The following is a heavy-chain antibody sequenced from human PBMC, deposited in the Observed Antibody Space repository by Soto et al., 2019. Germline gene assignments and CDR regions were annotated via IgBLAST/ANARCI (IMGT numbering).Heavy chain of an antibody. J-gene: IGHJ4*02. CDR2: IKSKTDGGTT. V-gene: IGHV3-15*01. CDR1: GFTFSNAW. D-gene: IGHD6-19*01. CDR3: TTAVPDLAVAGLPGHDY. Sequence: EVQLVESGGGLVKPGGSLRLSCATSGFTFSNAWMSWVRQAPGKGLEWVGRIKSKTDGGTTDYAAPVKGRFTISRDDSKNTLYLQMNSLKTEDTAVYYCTTAVPDLAVAGLPGHDYWGQGTLVTVSS.